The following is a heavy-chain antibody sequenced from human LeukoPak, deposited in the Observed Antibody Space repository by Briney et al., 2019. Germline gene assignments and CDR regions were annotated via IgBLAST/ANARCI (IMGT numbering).Heavy chain of an antibody. V-gene: IGHV4-59*12. D-gene: IGHD3-22*01. CDR3: ARELLSGYPSSRYYYGMDV. CDR1: GGSISSYY. J-gene: IGHJ6*02. Sequence: SETLSLTCTVSGGSISSYYWSWIRQPPGKGLEWIGYIYYSGSTNYNPSLKSRVTMSVDTSKNQFSLKLSSVTAADTAVYYCARELLSGYPSSRYYYGMDVWGQGTTVTVSS. CDR2: IYYSGST.